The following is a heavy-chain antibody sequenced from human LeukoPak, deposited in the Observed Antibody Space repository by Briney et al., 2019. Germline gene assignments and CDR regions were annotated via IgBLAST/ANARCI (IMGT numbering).Heavy chain of an antibody. V-gene: IGHV1-2*06. CDR2: INANSGGT. CDR1: GYIFTGYY. J-gene: IGHJ6*03. D-gene: IGHD2-2*01. Sequence: GASVKVSCKASGYIFTGYYLQWVRQAPGQGLEWIGRINANSGGTNYAQKFQGRVTMTRDTSISTAYMELSRLRSDDTAVYYCAREGRFCSSTSCYYYYYYLDVWGKGTKVTVSS. CDR3: AREGRFCSSTSCYYYYYYLDV.